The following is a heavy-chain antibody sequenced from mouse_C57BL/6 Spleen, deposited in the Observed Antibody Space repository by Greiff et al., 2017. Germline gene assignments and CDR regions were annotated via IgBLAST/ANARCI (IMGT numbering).Heavy chain of an antibody. CDR2: IDPENGDT. CDR1: GFNIKDDY. CDR3: TTATGYYAMDY. J-gene: IGHJ4*01. V-gene: IGHV14-4*01. Sequence: VQLKQSGAELVRPGASVKLSCTASGFNIKDDYMHWVKQRPEQGLEWIGWIDPENGDTEYASKFQGKATITADTSSNTAYLQLSSLTSEDTAVYYCTTATGYYAMDYWGQGTSVTVSS.